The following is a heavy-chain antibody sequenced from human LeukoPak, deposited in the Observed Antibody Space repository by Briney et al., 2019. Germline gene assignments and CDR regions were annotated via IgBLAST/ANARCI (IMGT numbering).Heavy chain of an antibody. V-gene: IGHV3-21*01. J-gene: IGHJ4*02. CDR2: ISSSSSYI. CDR3: ARGHVVVVAAAFDY. CDR1: GFTFSSYS. D-gene: IGHD2-15*01. Sequence: GGSLRLSCAASGFTFSSYSMNWVRQAPGKGLEWVSSISSSSSYIYYADSVKGRFTISRDNAKNSLYLQMSSLRAEDTAVYYCARGHVVVVAAAFDYWGQGTLVTVSS.